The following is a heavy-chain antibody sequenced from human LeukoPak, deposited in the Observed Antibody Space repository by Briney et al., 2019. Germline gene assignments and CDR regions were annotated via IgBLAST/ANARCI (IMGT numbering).Heavy chain of an antibody. Sequence: PGGSLRLSCAASGFTFSSYSMNWVRQAPGKGLEWVSSISSSSSYIYYADSVKGRFTISRDNAKNSLYLQMNSLRAEDTAVYYCARAVRLHSKWDYWGQGTLVTVSS. CDR3: ARAVRLHSKWDY. CDR2: ISSSSSYI. V-gene: IGHV3-21*01. D-gene: IGHD4-11*01. J-gene: IGHJ4*02. CDR1: GFTFSSYS.